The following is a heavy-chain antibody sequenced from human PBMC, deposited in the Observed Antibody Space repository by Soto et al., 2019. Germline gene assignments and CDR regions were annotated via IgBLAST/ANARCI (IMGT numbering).Heavy chain of an antibody. CDR1: GYTFTYYH. D-gene: IGHD6-6*01. J-gene: IGHJ6*02. CDR3: AKGTYEYSSSERDYYGMDV. Sequence: ASVKVSCKASGYTFTYYHVHWVRQAPGQGLEWMGIINPNGGDTTYAQKFQGRVTMTRDTSTSTVYMEVSSLRSEDTAVYYCAKGTYEYSSSERDYYGMDVWGQGTTVTVSS. V-gene: IGHV1-46*01. CDR2: INPNGGDT.